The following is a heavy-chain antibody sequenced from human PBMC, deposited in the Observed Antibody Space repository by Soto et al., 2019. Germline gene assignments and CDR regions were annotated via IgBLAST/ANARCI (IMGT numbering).Heavy chain of an antibody. D-gene: IGHD3-22*01. CDR1: GFTFSHYA. V-gene: IGHV3-30*04. J-gene: IGHJ4*02. CDR3: ARDISYYGSL. Sequence: PGGSLRLSCAASGFTFSHYAMSCVRQAPGKGLEWVAVIFYDGSNKYYADSVKGRFTISRDNSKNTLYLQMNSLRAEDTAVYYCARDISYYGSLWGQGTLVTVSS. CDR2: IFYDGSNK.